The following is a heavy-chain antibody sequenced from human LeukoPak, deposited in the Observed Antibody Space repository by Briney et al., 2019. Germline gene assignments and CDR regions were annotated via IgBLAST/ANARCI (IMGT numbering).Heavy chain of an antibody. J-gene: IGHJ4*02. CDR2: ISSSSSYI. Sequence: PGGSLRLSCAASGFTFSTYAMHWVRQAPGKGLEWVSSISSSSSYIYYADSVKGRFTISRDNAKNSLYLQMNSLRAEDTAVYYCARDQGYDSYFDYWGQGTLVTVSS. D-gene: IGHD5-12*01. V-gene: IGHV3-21*01. CDR1: GFTFSTYA. CDR3: ARDQGYDSYFDY.